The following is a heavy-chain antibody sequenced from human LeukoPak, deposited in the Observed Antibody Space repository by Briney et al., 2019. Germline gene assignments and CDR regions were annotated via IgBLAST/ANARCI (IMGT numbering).Heavy chain of an antibody. V-gene: IGHV4-34*01. Sequence: SETLSLTCAVYGGSFSGYYWSWIRQPPGKGLEWIGEINHSGSTNYNPSLKSRVTISVDTSKNQFSLKLSSVTAADTAVYYCARSNGPISYWGQGTLVTVSS. CDR1: GGSFSGYY. D-gene: IGHD1-14*01. J-gene: IGHJ4*02. CDR2: INHSGST. CDR3: ARSNGPISY.